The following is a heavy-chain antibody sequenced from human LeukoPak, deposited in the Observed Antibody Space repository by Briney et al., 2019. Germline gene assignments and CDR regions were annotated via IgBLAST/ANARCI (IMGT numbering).Heavy chain of an antibody. V-gene: IGHV5-51*01. CDR1: GYSFTSYW. D-gene: IGHD3-9*01. Sequence: GESLKISCKGSGYSFTSYWIGWVRQIPGKGLEWMGIIYPGDSDTRYSPSFQGQVTISADKSISTAYLQWSSLKASDTAMYYCARQADVLRYFDWLPYFDYWGQGTLVTVSS. CDR3: ARQADVLRYFDWLPYFDY. J-gene: IGHJ4*02. CDR2: IYPGDSDT.